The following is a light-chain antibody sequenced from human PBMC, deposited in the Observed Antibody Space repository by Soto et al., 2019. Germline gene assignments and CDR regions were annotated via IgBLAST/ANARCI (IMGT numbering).Light chain of an antibody. CDR3: QQFDDLPLT. V-gene: IGKV1-33*01. CDR2: DAS. J-gene: IGKJ4*01. Sequence: DIQMTQSPSSLSASVGDRVTITCQASHDIKKYLNWYQQKAYKVPELLIHDASTLATGVPSRFTGSGSGTDFTLTINSLQPEDVATYYCQQFDDLPLTFGGGTKVDIK. CDR1: HDIKKY.